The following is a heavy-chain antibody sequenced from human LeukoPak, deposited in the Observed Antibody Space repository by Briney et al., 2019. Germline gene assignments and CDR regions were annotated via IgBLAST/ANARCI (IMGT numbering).Heavy chain of an antibody. CDR3: AKVGYSSLHDY. J-gene: IGHJ4*02. Sequence: GGSLRLSCAASGFTFSSYGMHWVRQAPGKGLEWVAVISYDGSNKYYADSVKGRFTISRDNSKNTLCLQMNSLRAEDTAVYYCAKVGYSSLHDYWGQGTLVTVSS. CDR2: ISYDGSNK. D-gene: IGHD6-19*01. CDR1: GFTFSSYG. V-gene: IGHV3-30*18.